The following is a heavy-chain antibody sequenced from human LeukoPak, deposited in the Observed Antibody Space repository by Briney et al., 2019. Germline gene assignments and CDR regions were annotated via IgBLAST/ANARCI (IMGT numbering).Heavy chain of an antibody. J-gene: IGHJ5*02. Sequence: GASVKVSCKASGYTCTSYAMNWVRQVPRQGLEWMGWINTNTGNPTYAQGFTGRFVFSLDTSVSTAYLQISSLKAEDTAVYYCARDRGRNYYDSSGYMNWFDPWGQGTLVTVSS. D-gene: IGHD3-22*01. CDR1: GYTCTSYA. CDR3: ARDRGRNYYDSSGYMNWFDP. V-gene: IGHV7-4-1*02. CDR2: INTNTGNP.